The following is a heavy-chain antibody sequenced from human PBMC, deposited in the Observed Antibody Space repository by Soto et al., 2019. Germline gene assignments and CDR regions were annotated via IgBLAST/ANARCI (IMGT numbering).Heavy chain of an antibody. V-gene: IGHV3-23*01. CDR3: TREASSSGFASDL. Sequence: EVQLLESGGGLVQPGGSLRLSCAASGFTFSNYAMSWVRQAPGKGLQWVSTIFGSGAATHYADSVKGRFAISRDNSNNMLLLKMNSLKDEDTAVYYCTREASSSGFASDLWGQGTRVAVSS. D-gene: IGHD3-10*01. J-gene: IGHJ3*01. CDR1: GFTFSNYA. CDR2: IFGSGAAT.